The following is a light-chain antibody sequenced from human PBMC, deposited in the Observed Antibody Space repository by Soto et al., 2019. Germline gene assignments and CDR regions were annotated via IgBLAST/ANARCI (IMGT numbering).Light chain of an antibody. CDR1: LTIGDS. CDR2: GAS. V-gene: IGKV1-39*01. Sequence: DIQMTHSPSSLSASVGDRVTITFRASLTIGDSLSWFQQKAGKPPTLLIYGASALQSGVPARFSGSGSGTDFTLTISNIQREDFATYYCLQTYNLPRTFGQGTKVDIK. J-gene: IGKJ1*01. CDR3: LQTYNLPRT.